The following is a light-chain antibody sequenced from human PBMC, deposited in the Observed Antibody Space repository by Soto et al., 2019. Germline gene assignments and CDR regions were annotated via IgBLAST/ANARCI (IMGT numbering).Light chain of an antibody. CDR2: WAS. J-gene: IGKJ4*01. V-gene: IGKV4-1*01. CDR1: QSVLYSLNNRNH. Sequence: DIVMTQSPDSLAVSLGERATLNCKSSQSVLYSLNNRNHLAWYQKKPGQPPRLLVYWASTRESGVPDRFSGSGSGTDFSLTIGSLQAEDVAVYYCQQYYRSPLSFGGGTRVEIK. CDR3: QQYYRSPLS.